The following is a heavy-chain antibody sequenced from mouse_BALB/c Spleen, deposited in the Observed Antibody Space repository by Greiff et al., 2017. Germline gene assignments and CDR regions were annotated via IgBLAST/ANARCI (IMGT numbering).Heavy chain of an antibody. Sequence: VQLQQSGPELVKPGASVKISCKASGYTFTDYNMHWVKQSHGKSLEWIGYIYPYNGGTGYNQKFKSKATLTVDNSSSTAYMELRSLTSEDSAVYYCATGYEGFDYWGQGTTLTVSS. CDR2: IYPYNGGT. V-gene: IGHV1S29*02. CDR3: ATGYEGFDY. CDR1: GYTFTDYN. D-gene: IGHD2-2*01. J-gene: IGHJ2*01.